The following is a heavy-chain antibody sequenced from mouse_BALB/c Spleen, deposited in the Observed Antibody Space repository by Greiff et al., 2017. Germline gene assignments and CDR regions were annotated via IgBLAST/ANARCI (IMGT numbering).Heavy chain of an antibody. CDR3: TRPIDYYGSSYGWFAY. CDR1: GYTFTSYW. V-gene: IGHV1-5*01. Sequence: VQLQQSGTVLARPGASVKMSCKASGYTFTSYWMHWVKQRPGQGLEWIGAIYPGNSDTSYNQKFKGKAKLTAVTSTSTAYMELSSLTNEDSAVYYCTRPIDYYGSSYGWFAYWGQGTLVTVSA. J-gene: IGHJ3*01. CDR2: IYPGNSDT. D-gene: IGHD1-1*01.